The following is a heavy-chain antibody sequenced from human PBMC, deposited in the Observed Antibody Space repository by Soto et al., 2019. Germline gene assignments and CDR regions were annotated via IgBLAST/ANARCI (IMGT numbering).Heavy chain of an antibody. CDR1: GFTFSSYW. V-gene: IGHV3-48*02. CDR3: ARERGYYCGGDCDLDY. CDR2: ISSSSSTI. Sequence: GSLRLSCAASGFTFSSYWMTWVRQAPGKGLEWVSYISSSSSTIYYADSVKGRFTISRDNAKSSLYLQMNSLRDEDTAVYYCARERGYYCGGDCDLDYWGQGTLVTVSS. D-gene: IGHD2-21*02. J-gene: IGHJ4*02.